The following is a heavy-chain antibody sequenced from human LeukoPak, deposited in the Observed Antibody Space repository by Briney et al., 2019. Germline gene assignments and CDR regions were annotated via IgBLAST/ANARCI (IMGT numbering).Heavy chain of an antibody. CDR1: GFTVSSHW. Sequence: GGSLRLSCAASGFTVSSHWMHWVRQDPGKGLVWVSRINGDGSSRDYAESVKGRFTISRDNAKNTVHLQMNSLGAEDTAVYYCARDLMPGFDPWGQGTLVTVSS. D-gene: IGHD2-2*01. CDR3: ARDLMPGFDP. CDR2: INGDGSSR. J-gene: IGHJ5*02. V-gene: IGHV3-74*01.